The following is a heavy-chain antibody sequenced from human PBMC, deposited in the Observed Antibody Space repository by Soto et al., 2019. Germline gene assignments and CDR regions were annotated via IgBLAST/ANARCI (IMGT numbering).Heavy chain of an antibody. CDR3: AKDGRYQLLPKGMDV. CDR1: GFTFSSYA. CDR2: ISGSGGST. D-gene: IGHD2-2*01. Sequence: GGSLRLSCAASGFTFSSYAMSWVRQAPGKGLEWVSAISGSGGSTYYADSVKGRFTISRDNSKNTLYLQMNSLRAEDAAVYYCAKDGRYQLLPKGMDVWGQGTTVTVSS. J-gene: IGHJ6*02. V-gene: IGHV3-23*01.